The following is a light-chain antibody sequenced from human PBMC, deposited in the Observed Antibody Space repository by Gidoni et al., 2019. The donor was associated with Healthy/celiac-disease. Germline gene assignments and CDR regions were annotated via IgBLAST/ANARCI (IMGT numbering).Light chain of an antibody. J-gene: IGKJ1*01. V-gene: IGKV1-9*01. CDR1: QGISSY. CDR2: AAS. Sequence: IQLTQSPSSLSASVGDRVTITCRASQGISSYFTWYQQKTGKAPKLLIYAASSFQSGVHSRFSGSGSGTDFTLTISSLKPEEFATYYCQQLNSYPLTFGQGTKVEIK. CDR3: QQLNSYPLT.